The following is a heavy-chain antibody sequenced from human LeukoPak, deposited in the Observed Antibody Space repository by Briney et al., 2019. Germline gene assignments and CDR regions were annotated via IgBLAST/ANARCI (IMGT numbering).Heavy chain of an antibody. Sequence: SEPLSLTCAVYGGSFSGYYWSWIRQPPGKGLEWIGEINHSGSTNYNPSLKSRVTISVDTSKNQFSLKLSSVTAADTAVYYCARARALYSSSWLFDYWGQGTLVSVSS. CDR3: ARARALYSSSWLFDY. V-gene: IGHV4-34*01. CDR1: GGSFSGYY. CDR2: INHSGST. J-gene: IGHJ4*02. D-gene: IGHD6-13*01.